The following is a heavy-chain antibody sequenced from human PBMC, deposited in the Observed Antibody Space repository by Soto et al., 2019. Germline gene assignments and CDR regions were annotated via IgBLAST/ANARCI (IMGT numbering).Heavy chain of an antibody. J-gene: IGHJ2*01. CDR3: ARGMGRYFDL. CDR2: LSASGRT. D-gene: IGHD2-8*01. CDR1: GDSIGNFY. Sequence: LSLTCAISGDSIGNFYWSWIRQPAGKGLESLGRLSASGRTNYSPSLQSRVTMSLDRSKNRFSLRLTSVSAADTAVYFCARGMGRYFDLWGRGTLVTVSS. V-gene: IGHV4-4*07.